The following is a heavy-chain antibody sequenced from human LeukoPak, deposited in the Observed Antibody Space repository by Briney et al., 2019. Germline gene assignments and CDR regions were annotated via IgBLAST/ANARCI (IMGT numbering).Heavy chain of an antibody. CDR3: ARSPRTHYYYYYMDV. V-gene: IGHV1-69*05. CDR2: IIPIFGTA. Sequence: SVKVSCKASGYTFTSYGISWVRQAPGQGLEWMGGIIPIFGTANYAQKFQGRVTITTDESTSTAYMELSSLRSEDTAVYYCARSPRTHYYYYYMDVWGKGTTVTVSS. CDR1: GYTFTSYG. J-gene: IGHJ6*03. D-gene: IGHD3/OR15-3a*01.